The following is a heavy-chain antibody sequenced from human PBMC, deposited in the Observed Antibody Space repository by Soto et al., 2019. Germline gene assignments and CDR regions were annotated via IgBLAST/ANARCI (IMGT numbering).Heavy chain of an antibody. J-gene: IGHJ4*02. CDR3: ARDIEDYYGSGSYPSGIDY. D-gene: IGHD3-10*01. Sequence: QVQLVESGGGVVQPGRSLRLSCAASGFTFSSFAFHWVRQAPGKGLEWVAVIPYDGSNKYYADSVKGRFTISRDNSKNTLYLQMNSLRAEDTAVYYCARDIEDYYGSGSYPSGIDYWGQGTLVTVSS. V-gene: IGHV3-30-3*01. CDR1: GFTFSSFA. CDR2: IPYDGSNK.